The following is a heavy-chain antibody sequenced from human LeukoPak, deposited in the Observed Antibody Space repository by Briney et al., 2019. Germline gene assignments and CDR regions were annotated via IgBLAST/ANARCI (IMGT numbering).Heavy chain of an antibody. D-gene: IGHD6-13*01. CDR1: GGSISSYY. CDR2: IYYSGST. V-gene: IGHV4-59*01. Sequence: PSETLSLTCTVSGGSISSYYWSWIRQPPGKGLEWIGYIYYSGSTNYNPSLKSRVTISVDTSKNQFSLKLSSVTAADTAVYYCARGSIAAAGSWFDPWGQGTLVTASS. CDR3: ARGSIAAAGSWFDP. J-gene: IGHJ5*02.